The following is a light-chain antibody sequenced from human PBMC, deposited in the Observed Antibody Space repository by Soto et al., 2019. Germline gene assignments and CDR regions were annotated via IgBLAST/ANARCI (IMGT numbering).Light chain of an antibody. Sequence: DIQMTQSPSTLSASVGDRVTITCRASQSISDSLAWYQQKPGKAPDLLISDVSTLQSGVPSRFSGSGSGTEFTLTIISLQPEDFATYYCQQSYRFPKTFGRGTKVDIK. CDR1: QSISDS. CDR3: QQSYRFPKT. CDR2: DVS. J-gene: IGKJ1*01. V-gene: IGKV1-5*01.